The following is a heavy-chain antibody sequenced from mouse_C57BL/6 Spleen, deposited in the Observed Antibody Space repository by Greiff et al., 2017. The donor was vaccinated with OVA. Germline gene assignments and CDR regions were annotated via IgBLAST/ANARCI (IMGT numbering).Heavy chain of an antibody. CDR2: ISDSGST. CDR1: GYSITSGYD. V-gene: IGHV3-1*01. CDR3: AREGDSSGPWFAY. Sequence: EVQLQESGPGMVKPSQSLSLTCTVTGYSITSGYDWHWIRHFPGNKLEWMAYISDSGSTNYNPPLKSRISITHDTSKNHFFLKLNSVTTEDTATYYCAREGDSSGPWFAYWGQGTLVTVSA. D-gene: IGHD3-2*02. J-gene: IGHJ3*01.